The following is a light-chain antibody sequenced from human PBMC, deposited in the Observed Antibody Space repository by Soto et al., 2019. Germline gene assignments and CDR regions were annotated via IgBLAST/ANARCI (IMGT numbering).Light chain of an antibody. CDR1: QSVSSS. V-gene: IGKV3-11*01. Sequence: EVVVTQSPDTLSLSPGETATLSCRASQSVSSSVAWYQHKPGQSPRLVVYSGYKRAPGIPARFSGSGSGTDFPLTISSLESDDFAIYYCQQRYSWLRAFGPGTKVEVK. J-gene: IGKJ1*01. CDR2: SGY. CDR3: QQRYSWLRA.